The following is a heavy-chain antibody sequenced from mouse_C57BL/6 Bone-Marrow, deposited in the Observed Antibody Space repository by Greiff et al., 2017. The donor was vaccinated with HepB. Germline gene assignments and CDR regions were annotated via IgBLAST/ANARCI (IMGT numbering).Heavy chain of an antibody. CDR3: AEGYYGSSYWYFDV. J-gene: IGHJ1*03. D-gene: IGHD1-1*01. V-gene: IGHV1-55*01. CDR2: IYPGSGST. CDR1: GYTFTSYW. Sequence: QVQLKQPGAELVKPGASVKMSCKASGYTFTSYWITWVKQRPGQGLEWIGDIYPGSGSTNYNEKFKSKATLTVDTSSSTAYMQLSSLTSEDSAVYYCAEGYYGSSYWYFDVWGTGTTVTVSS.